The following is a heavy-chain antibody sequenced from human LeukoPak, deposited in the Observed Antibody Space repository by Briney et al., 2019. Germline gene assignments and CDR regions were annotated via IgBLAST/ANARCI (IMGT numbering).Heavy chain of an antibody. CDR1: GFTFSTYA. Sequence: PGGSLRLSCAASGFTFSTYAMNWVRQAPGKGLEWVSAISGSGGSTYYADSVKGRFTISRDNSKNTLYLQMNSLRAEDTAVYYCAKARGPTFSRVDYWGQGTLVTVSS. CDR2: ISGSGGST. CDR3: AKARGPTFSRVDY. V-gene: IGHV3-23*01. J-gene: IGHJ4*02.